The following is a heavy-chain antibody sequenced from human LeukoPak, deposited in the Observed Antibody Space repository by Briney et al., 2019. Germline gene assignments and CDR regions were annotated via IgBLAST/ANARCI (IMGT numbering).Heavy chain of an antibody. CDR2: ITSSSTNI. Sequence: RAGGPLRLPWQASGFPLRSYAITGSRRPQGKGLEWVSHITSSSTNISYADSVKGRFTISRDNAKNALSLQMNSLRDEDTAVYYCATSGNYYLKYWGQGTLVTVSS. CDR1: GFPLRSYA. D-gene: IGHD1-26*01. V-gene: IGHV3-48*02. CDR3: ATSGNYYLKY. J-gene: IGHJ4*02.